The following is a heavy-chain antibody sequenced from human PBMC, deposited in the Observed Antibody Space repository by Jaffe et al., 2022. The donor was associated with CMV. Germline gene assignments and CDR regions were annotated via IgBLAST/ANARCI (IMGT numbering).Heavy chain of an antibody. CDR3: ARTHLLYDILTGLAIYYFDY. CDR2: IFSNDEK. J-gene: IGHJ4*02. V-gene: IGHV2-26*01. CDR1: GFSLSNARMG. Sequence: QVTLKESGPVLVKPTETLTLTCTVSGFSLSNARMGVSWIRQPPGKALEWLAHIFSNDEKSYSTSLKSRLTISKDTSKSQVVLTMTNMDPVDTATYYCARTHLLYDILTGLAIYYFDYWGQGTLVTVSS. D-gene: IGHD3-9*01.